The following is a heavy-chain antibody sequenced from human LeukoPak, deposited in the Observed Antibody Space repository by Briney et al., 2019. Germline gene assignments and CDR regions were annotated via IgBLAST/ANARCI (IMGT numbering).Heavy chain of an antibody. Sequence: PGGSLRLSCAASGFSFSSYAMSWVRQAPGKGLEWVSTISNRGGSTYYADSVKGRFTISRDNSRNTLYLQMNSLRAEDTAVYYCAKRPYGLGSYSGAHFDYWGQGTLVTVSS. V-gene: IGHV3-23*01. CDR1: GFSFSSYA. D-gene: IGHD3-10*01. CDR3: AKRPYGLGSYSGAHFDY. CDR2: ISNRGGST. J-gene: IGHJ4*02.